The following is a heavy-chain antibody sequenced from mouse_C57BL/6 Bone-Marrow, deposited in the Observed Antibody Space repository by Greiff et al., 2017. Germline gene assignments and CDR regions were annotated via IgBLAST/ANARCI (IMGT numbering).Heavy chain of an antibody. CDR3: ARDWYFDY. Sequence: QVQLQQPGAELVMPGASVKLSCKASGYTFTSYWMHWVKQRPGQGLEWIGEIDPSDSYTNYNQKFKGKSTLTVDKSAITDYMQLSSRASEDSAVYYCARDWYFDYWGQGTTLTVSS. CDR2: IDPSDSYT. CDR1: GYTFTSYW. D-gene: IGHD4-1*01. V-gene: IGHV1-69*01. J-gene: IGHJ2*01.